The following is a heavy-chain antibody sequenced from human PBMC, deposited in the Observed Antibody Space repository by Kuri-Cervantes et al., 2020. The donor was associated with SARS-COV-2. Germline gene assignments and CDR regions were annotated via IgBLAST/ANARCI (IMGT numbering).Heavy chain of an antibody. CDR3: ARALTPMNRNYYYYYYGMDV. Sequence: GGSLRLSCAASGFTFSSYAMSWVRQAPGKGLEWVSAISGSGGSTYYADSVKGRFTISRDNSKNTLYLQMNSLRAEDTAVYYCARALTPMNRNYYYYYYGMDVWGQGTTVTVSS. D-gene: IGHD3-22*01. CDR1: GFTFSSYA. J-gene: IGHJ6*02. CDR2: ISGSGGST. V-gene: IGHV3-23*01.